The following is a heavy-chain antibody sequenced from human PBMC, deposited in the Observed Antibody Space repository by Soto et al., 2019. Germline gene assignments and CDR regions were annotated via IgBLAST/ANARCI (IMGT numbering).Heavy chain of an antibody. J-gene: IGHJ6*02. CDR1: GYSFTSYW. CDR3: ARHGGSSVTLYYYYGMDV. CDR2: IYPGDSDT. D-gene: IGHD2-15*01. V-gene: IGHV5-51*01. Sequence: GAALKISCKGSGYSFTSYWIGWVRQMPGKGLEWMGIIYPGDSDTRYSPSFQGQVTISADKSISTAYLQWSSLKASDTAMYYCARHGGSSVTLYYYYGMDVWGQGTTVTVSS.